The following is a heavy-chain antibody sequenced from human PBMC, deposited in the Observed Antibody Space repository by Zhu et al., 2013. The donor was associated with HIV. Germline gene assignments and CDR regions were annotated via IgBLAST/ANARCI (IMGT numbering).Heavy chain of an antibody. CDR3: AREFFGSPNWKPQRAVNFDY. J-gene: IGHJ4*02. V-gene: IGHV1-46*03. CDR1: GYTFTSYY. Sequence: QVQLVQSGAEVKKPGASVKVSCKASGYTFTSYYMHWVRQAPGQGLEWMGIINPSGGSTSYAQKFQGRVTMTRDTSTSTVYMELSSLRSEDTAVYYCAREFFGSPNWKPQRAVNFDYWGQGTLVTVSS. D-gene: IGHD1-1*01. CDR2: INPSGGST.